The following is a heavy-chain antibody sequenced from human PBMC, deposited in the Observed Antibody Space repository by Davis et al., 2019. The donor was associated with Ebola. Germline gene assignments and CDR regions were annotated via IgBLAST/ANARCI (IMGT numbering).Heavy chain of an antibody. CDR2: IRYDGSNK. CDR1: GFTFRSYT. D-gene: IGHD4-17*01. Sequence: GESLKISCAASGFTFRSYTMSWVRQAPGKGLEWVAFIRYDGSNKYYADSVKGRFTISRDNSKNTLYLQMNSLRAEDTAVYYCARGPTTTVTSNWFDPWGQGTLVTVSS. J-gene: IGHJ5*02. V-gene: IGHV3-30*02. CDR3: ARGPTTTVTSNWFDP.